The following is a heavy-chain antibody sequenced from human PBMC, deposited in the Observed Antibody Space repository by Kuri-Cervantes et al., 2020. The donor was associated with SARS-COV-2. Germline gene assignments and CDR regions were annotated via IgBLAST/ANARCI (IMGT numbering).Heavy chain of an antibody. V-gene: IGHV3-53*01. D-gene: IGHD4-17*01. CDR1: GFTVSSNY. CDR2: IYSGGST. J-gene: IGHJ3*02. CDR3: ARARFDAFDI. Sequence: GGSLRLSCAASGFTVSSNYMSWVRQAPGKGLEWVSVIYSGGSTYYADSVKVRFTISRDNSKNTLYLQMNSLRAEDTAVYYCARARFDAFDIWGQGTMVTVSS.